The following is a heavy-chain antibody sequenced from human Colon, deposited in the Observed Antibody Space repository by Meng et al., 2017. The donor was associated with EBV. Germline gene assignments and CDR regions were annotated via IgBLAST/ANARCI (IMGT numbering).Heavy chain of an antibody. V-gene: IGHV4-39*01. D-gene: IGHD4-17*01. CDR3: ARHVYGDSYGF. CDR2: VRYSGTA. J-gene: IGHJ4*02. CDR1: GGSLDNSDYC. Sequence: QLPPGGSGPGLVKPSGTLSLTCTVSGGSLDNSDYCWDWIRQPPGKGLEWIGSVRYSGTAYYNPSLTSRVTISVDTSKNQFSLNLSPLTAADTAVYYCARHVYGDSYGFWGQGTLVTVSS.